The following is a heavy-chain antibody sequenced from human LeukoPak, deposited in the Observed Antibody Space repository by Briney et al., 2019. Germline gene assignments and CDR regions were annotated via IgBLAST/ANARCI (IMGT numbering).Heavy chain of an antibody. V-gene: IGHV3-7*01. J-gene: IGHJ4*02. CDR2: IQEEGTEK. Sequence: GGSLRLSCAASGFTFSNYWMTWVRQAPGKGLEWVANIQEEGTEKYYVDSVKGRFTISRDNAKNSLYLQMNSLRAEDTAVYYWAGPDNSGTYSWGPGTLVTVAS. CDR3: AGPDNSGTYS. CDR1: GFTFSNYW. D-gene: IGHD1-26*01.